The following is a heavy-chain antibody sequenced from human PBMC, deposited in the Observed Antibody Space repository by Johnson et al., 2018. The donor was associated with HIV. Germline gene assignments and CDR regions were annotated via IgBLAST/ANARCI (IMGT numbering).Heavy chain of an antibody. V-gene: IGHV3-30*02. D-gene: IGHD6-6*01. CDR3: AKGGSSSTAFDI. J-gene: IGHJ3*02. Sequence: FTISRDNSKNTLYLQMNSLRAEDTAVYYCAKGGSSSTAFDIWGQGTMVTVSS.